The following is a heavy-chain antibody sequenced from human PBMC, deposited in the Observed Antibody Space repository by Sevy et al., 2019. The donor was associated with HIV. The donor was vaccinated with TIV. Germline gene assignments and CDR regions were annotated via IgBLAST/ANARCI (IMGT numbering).Heavy chain of an antibody. CDR1: GFTFSIYW. V-gene: IGHV3-7*01. Sequence: GGSLRLSCAASGFTFSIYWMTWVRQAPGKGLEWVANIKQDGSEKDYVDSVKGRFTISRDNARNSLYLPMNRLRADDTAVDYCARDWGDDFDDRRARYYYFYGMDVWGQGTTVTVSS. D-gene: IGHD4-17*01. CDR3: ARDWGDDFDDRRARYYYFYGMDV. J-gene: IGHJ6*02. CDR2: IKQDGSEK.